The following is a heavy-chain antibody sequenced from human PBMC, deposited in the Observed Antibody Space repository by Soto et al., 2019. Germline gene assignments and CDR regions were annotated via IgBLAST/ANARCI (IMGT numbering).Heavy chain of an antibody. V-gene: IGHV4-59*12. CDR1: GVSISSYY. CDR2: IYYSGST. Sequence: SATLSLTCPVSGVSISSYYWSWIRQPPGQGLEWIGYIYYSGSTYYNPSLKSRVTISVDTSKNQFSLKLSSVTAADTAVYYCARDILGYCSSTSCPPYYYYGMDVWGQGTTVT. D-gene: IGHD2-2*01. CDR3: ARDILGYCSSTSCPPYYYYGMDV. J-gene: IGHJ6*02.